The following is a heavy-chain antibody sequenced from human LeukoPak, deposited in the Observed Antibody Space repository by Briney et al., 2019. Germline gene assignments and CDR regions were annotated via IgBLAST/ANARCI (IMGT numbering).Heavy chain of an antibody. D-gene: IGHD3-22*01. V-gene: IGHV5-51*01. Sequence: GESLKSSCKGSGYSFTSYWIGWVRQMPGKGLEWMGIIYPGDSDTRYSPSFQGQVTISADKSISTAYLQWSSLKASDTAMYYCARLAGLGDSSGYSLPALDYWGQGTLVTVSS. J-gene: IGHJ4*02. CDR1: GYSFTSYW. CDR3: ARLAGLGDSSGYSLPALDY. CDR2: IYPGDSDT.